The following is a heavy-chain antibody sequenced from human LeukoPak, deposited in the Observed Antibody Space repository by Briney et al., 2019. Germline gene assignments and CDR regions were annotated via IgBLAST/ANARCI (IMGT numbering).Heavy chain of an antibody. V-gene: IGHV3-30*18. J-gene: IGHJ1*01. D-gene: IGHD6-25*01. CDR3: AKEPIAYSCGWYFQD. CDR1: GFTFSNYG. Sequence: GGSLRLSCAASGFTFSNYGMQWVRQAPGKGLEWVAVISHDGSTKFYADSVKGRFSISRDNSKNTLDLQMYSLRAEDTAVYYCAKEPIAYSCGWYFQDWGQGTQVTVSS. CDR2: ISHDGSTK.